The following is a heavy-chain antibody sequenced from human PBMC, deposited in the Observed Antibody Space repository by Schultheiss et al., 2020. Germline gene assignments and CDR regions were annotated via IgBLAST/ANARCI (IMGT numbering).Heavy chain of an antibody. CDR1: GGSVSSGSYY. CDR2: IYYSGST. CDR3: AKDGRDYYYYYGMDV. J-gene: IGHJ6*02. Sequence: SETLSLTCTVSGGSVSSGSYYWSWIRQPPGKGLEWIGYIYYSGSTNYNPSLKSRVTMSVDTSKNQFSLKLSSVTAADTAVYYCAKDGRDYYYYYGMDVWGQGTTVTVSS. V-gene: IGHV4-61*01.